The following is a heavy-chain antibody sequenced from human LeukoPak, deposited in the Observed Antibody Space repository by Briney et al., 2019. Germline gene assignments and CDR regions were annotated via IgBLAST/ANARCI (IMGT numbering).Heavy chain of an antibody. CDR3: ARDSNPRYSSGWYGWFDP. J-gene: IGHJ5*02. D-gene: IGHD6-19*01. CDR1: GYTFTSYG. Sequence: ASVKVSCKASGYTFTSYGISWVRQAPGQGLEWMGWISAYNGNTNYAQKLQGRVTMTTDTSTSTAYMELRSLRSDDTAVYYCARDSNPRYSSGWYGWFDPWGQGTLVTVSS. V-gene: IGHV1-18*01. CDR2: ISAYNGNT.